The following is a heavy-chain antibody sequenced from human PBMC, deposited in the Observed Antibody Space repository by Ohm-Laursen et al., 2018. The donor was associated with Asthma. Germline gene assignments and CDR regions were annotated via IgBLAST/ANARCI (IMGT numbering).Heavy chain of an antibody. Sequence: SSVKVSCKASGGTFSSYAISWVRQAPGQGLEWMGGIIPIFGIANYAQKFQGRVTITADKSTSTAYMELSSLRSEDTAVYYCARDRVVVVPAAFDYWGQGTLVTVSS. V-gene: IGHV1-69*17. CDR3: ARDRVVVVPAAFDY. CDR2: IIPIFGIA. J-gene: IGHJ4*02. D-gene: IGHD2-2*01. CDR1: GGTFSSYA.